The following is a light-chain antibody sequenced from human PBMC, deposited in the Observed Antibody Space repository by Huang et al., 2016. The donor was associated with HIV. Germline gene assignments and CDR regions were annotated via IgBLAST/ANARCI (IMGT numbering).Light chain of an antibody. V-gene: IGKV4-1*01. CDR3: QQYDTSPWT. CDR2: WAS. Sequence: DIVMTQSPDSLAVSLGERATIHCKSSQSGLYRSNNKNYLAWYQQKPGHPPKLLIYWASTRESGFPDRFTGSGSGTDFSLTISSLQAEDVAVYYCQQYDTSPWTFGQGTKVEIK. J-gene: IGKJ1*01. CDR1: QSGLYRSNNKNY.